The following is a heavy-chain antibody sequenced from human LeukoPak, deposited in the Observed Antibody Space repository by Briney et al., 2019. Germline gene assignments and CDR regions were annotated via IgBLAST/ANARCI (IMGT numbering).Heavy chain of an antibody. D-gene: IGHD5-18*01. CDR2: INPSGGTT. CDR1: GYTLTSYF. V-gene: IGHV1-46*01. CDR3: ARGIQLWFYFDY. J-gene: IGHJ4*02. Sequence: ASVKVSCKASGYTLTSYFMHWVRQAPGQGLEWMGIINPSGGTTGYAQKFQGRVTMTRDTSTSTVCMELSSLRSEDTAVYYCARGIQLWFYFDYWGQGTLVTVSS.